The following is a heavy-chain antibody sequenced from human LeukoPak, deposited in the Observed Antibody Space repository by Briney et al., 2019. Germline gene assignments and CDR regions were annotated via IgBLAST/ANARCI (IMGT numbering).Heavy chain of an antibody. J-gene: IGHJ1*01. D-gene: IGHD6-13*01. CDR3: ASTGYSSSWYPSAEYFQH. CDR2: IYYSGST. V-gene: IGHV4-59*01. Sequence: SEALSLTCTVSGGSLSSYYWSWIRQPPGKGLEWIGYIYYSGSTNYNPSLKSRVTISVDTSKNQFSLKLSSVTAADTAVYYCASTGYSSSWYPSAEYFQHWGQGTLVTVSS. CDR1: GGSLSSYY.